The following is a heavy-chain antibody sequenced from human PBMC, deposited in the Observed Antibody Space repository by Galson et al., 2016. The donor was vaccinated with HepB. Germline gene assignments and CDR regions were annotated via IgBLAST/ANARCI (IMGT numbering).Heavy chain of an antibody. J-gene: IGHJ4*02. D-gene: IGHD3-22*01. CDR3: ASGDYYDRRGDYPMYYFDY. CDR2: IIPLFGET. Sequence: SVKVSCKASGYTFNNDAISWVRQAPGQGLEWMGGIIPLFGETTYAQKFQGRVTITADKSTSTAYMELSSLRSEDTAVYYCASGDYYDRRGDYPMYYFDYWGQGTLVTVSS. V-gene: IGHV1-69*06. CDR1: GYTFNNDA.